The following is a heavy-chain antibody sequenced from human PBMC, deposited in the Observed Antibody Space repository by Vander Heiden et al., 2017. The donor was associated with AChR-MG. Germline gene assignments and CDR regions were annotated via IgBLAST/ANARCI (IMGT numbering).Heavy chain of an antibody. CDR1: GFTFKNYG. Sequence: QVQLVESGGGVVQPGRSLRLSCAASGFTFKNYGIHWVRQAPGKGLEFVAVISYDGSNKYYADSVQGRFTVSRDNSKNTVYMQMNRLGAEDTAVYYCAKDAGADFWSGYPNWYLDLWGRGTLVTVSS. CDR2: ISYDGSNK. J-gene: IGHJ2*01. CDR3: AKDAGADFWSGYPNWYLDL. V-gene: IGHV3-30*18. D-gene: IGHD3-3*01.